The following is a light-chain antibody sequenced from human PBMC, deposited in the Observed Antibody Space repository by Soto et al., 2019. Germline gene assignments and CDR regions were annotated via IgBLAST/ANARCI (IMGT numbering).Light chain of an antibody. J-gene: IGKJ2*01. V-gene: IGKV1-5*03. CDR3: QQYETYYT. CDR2: KAS. CDR1: QSITTW. Sequence: DIQMTQSPSTLSASVGDRVTITCRASQSITTWLAWYQQKPGKAPNLLIYKASNLESGVPSRFSGSGSGTELTLTISSLQRDDFATYYCQQYETYYTFGQGTKLEIK.